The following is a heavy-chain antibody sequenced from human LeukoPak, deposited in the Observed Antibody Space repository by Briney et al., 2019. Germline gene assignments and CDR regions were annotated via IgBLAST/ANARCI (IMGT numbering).Heavy chain of an antibody. J-gene: IGHJ4*02. CDR2: IWYDGSNK. CDR1: GFSFRNYG. V-gene: IGHV3-33*01. CDR3: ARDGPAGDHGVTTYYFDY. D-gene: IGHD4-17*01. Sequence: PGGSLRLSCEVSGFSFRNYGMHWVRQAPGKGLKWVAVIWYDGSNKYYADSVKGRFTISRDNSKNTLHLQMNSLRVEDTAVYYCARDGPAGDHGVTTYYFDYWGQGTLVTVSS.